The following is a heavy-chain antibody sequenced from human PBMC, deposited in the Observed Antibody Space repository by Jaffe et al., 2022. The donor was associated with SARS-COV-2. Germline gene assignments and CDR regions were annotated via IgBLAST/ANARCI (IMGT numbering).Heavy chain of an antibody. J-gene: IGHJ4*02. D-gene: IGHD4-17*01. CDR3: AKDLDGDYRSYYFDY. CDR2: ISYDGSNK. CDR1: GFTFSSYG. Sequence: QVQLVESGGGVVQPGRSLRLSCAASGFTFSSYGMHWVRQAPGKGLEWVAVISYDGSNKYYADSVKGRFTISRDNSKNTLYLQMNSLRAEDTAVYYCAKDLDGDYRSYYFDYWGQGTLVTVSS. V-gene: IGHV3-30*18.